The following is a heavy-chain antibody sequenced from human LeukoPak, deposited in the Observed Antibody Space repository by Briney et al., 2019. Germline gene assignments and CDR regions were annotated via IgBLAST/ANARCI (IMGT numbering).Heavy chain of an antibody. CDR1: GFTFDDYA. D-gene: IGHD3-22*01. V-gene: IGHV3-43D*03. CDR2: ISWDGGST. J-gene: IGHJ3*02. Sequence: GGSLRLSCAASGFTFDDYAMHWVRQAPGKGLEWVSLISWDGGSTYYADSVKGRFTISRDNSKNSLYLQMNSLRAEDTAVYYCARELPNYYDSSGYSQGAFDIWGQGTMVTVSS. CDR3: ARELPNYYDSSGYSQGAFDI.